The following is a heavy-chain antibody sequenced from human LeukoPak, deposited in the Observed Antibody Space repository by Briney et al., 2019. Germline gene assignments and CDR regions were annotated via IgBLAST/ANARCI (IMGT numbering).Heavy chain of an antibody. D-gene: IGHD3-22*01. V-gene: IGHV1-46*01. Sequence: GASVKVSCKASGYTFTNYYMYWVRQAPRQGLEWMGVIDPSAGSTTYAQKFQGRVTMTRDTATSTVYMELSSLRSEDTAVYYCARAHYASSNIKVPFDVWGKGTTVTVSS. CDR3: ARAHYASSNIKVPFDV. CDR2: IDPSAGST. CDR1: GYTFTNYY. J-gene: IGHJ6*04.